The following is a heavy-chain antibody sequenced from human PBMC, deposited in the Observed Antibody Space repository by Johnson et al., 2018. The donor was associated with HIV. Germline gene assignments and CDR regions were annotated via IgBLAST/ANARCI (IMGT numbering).Heavy chain of an antibody. J-gene: IGHJ3*02. V-gene: IGHV3-30-3*01. CDR1: GFTFSSYA. CDR2: ISYDGSDK. Sequence: VQLVESGGGVVQPGRSLRLSCAASGFTFSSYAMHWVRQAPGKGLEWVAVISYDGSDKYYADSVKGRFTISRDNSRNTLYVHMNSLRAEDTSVYYCARGKAWIQRWDDAFDIWGQGTMVTVSS. CDR3: ARGKAWIQRWDDAFDI. D-gene: IGHD5-18*01.